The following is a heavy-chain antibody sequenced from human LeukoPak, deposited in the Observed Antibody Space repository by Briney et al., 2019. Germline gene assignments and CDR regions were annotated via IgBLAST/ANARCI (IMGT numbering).Heavy chain of an antibody. Sequence: PGGSLRLSCVASGFTFSSYAMHWVRQAPGKGLEWVAVISYGGSNKYYADSVKGRFTISRDNSKNTLYLQMKSLRAEDTAVYYCARDHLASGSYYTFDYWGQGTLVTVSS. V-gene: IGHV3-30-3*01. D-gene: IGHD1-26*01. CDR3: ARDHLASGSYYTFDY. CDR1: GFTFSSYA. CDR2: ISYGGSNK. J-gene: IGHJ4*02.